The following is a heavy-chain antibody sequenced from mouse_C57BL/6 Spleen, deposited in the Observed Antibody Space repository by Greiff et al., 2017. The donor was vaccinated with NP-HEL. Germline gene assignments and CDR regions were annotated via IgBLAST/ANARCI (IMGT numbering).Heavy chain of an antibody. D-gene: IGHD1-1*01. V-gene: IGHV1-18*01. CDR1: GYTFTDYN. Sequence: VQLQQSGPELVKPGASVKIPCKASGYTFTDYNMDWVKQSHGKSLEWIGDINPNNGGTIYNQKFKGKATLTVDKSSSTAYMELRSLTSEDTAVYYCARSPYYGSSYGYFDYWGQGTTLTVSS. CDR2: INPNNGGT. CDR3: ARSPYYGSSYGYFDY. J-gene: IGHJ2*01.